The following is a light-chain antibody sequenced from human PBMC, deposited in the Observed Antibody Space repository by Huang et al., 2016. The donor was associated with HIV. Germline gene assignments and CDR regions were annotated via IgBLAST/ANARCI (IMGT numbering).Light chain of an antibody. V-gene: IGKV3-11*01. CDR1: QRVSSY. CDR2: DAS. Sequence: EIVLTQSPATLSLSPGERATLSCRASQRVSSYLAWYQQKPGQAPRLLIYDASNRATGIPARFSGSGSGTDFTLTISSREPEECAVYYCQQRSNWLFGGGTKVEIK. J-gene: IGKJ4*01. CDR3: QQRSNWL.